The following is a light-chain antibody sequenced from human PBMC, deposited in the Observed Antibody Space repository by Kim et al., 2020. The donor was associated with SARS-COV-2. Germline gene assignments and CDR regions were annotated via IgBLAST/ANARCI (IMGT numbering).Light chain of an antibody. CDR2: QGK. Sequence: VSPGQTASIICSGDNLGDKYASWYQQKPGQSPVVVIYQGKNRPSGIPERFSGSSSGNTATLTISETQAMDEADYYCQAWDSNTVVFGGGTRLTVL. J-gene: IGLJ2*01. V-gene: IGLV3-1*01. CDR1: NLGDKY. CDR3: QAWDSNTVV.